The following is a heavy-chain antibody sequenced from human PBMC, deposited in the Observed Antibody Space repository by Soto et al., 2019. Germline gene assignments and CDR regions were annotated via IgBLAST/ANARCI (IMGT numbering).Heavy chain of an antibody. D-gene: IGHD6-19*01. Sequence: GASVKVSCQASGYTFTSYGISWVRQAPGQGLEWMGWISAYNGNTNYAQKLQGRVTMTTDTSTSTAYMELRSLRSDDTAVYYCARAPPTIAVAGTVVLMFDPWGQGTLVTVSS. V-gene: IGHV1-18*01. J-gene: IGHJ5*02. CDR3: ARAPPTIAVAGTVVLMFDP. CDR2: ISAYNGNT. CDR1: GYTFTSYG.